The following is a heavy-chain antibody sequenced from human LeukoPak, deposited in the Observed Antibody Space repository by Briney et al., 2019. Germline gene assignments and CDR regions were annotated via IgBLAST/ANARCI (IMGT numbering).Heavy chain of an antibody. CDR1: GXSISSLY. D-gene: IGHD6-6*01. CDR2: IYYTGST. V-gene: IGHV4-59*08. J-gene: IGHJ4*02. CDR3: ARHRAYSSSSPFDY. Sequence: SETLSLTCSVSGXSISSLYWSWIRQPPGKGLEWIGYIYYTGSTNYNPSLKSRVTMFVDMSKNQFSLRLSSVAAADTAVYYCARHRAYSSSSPFDYWGQGTLVTVSS.